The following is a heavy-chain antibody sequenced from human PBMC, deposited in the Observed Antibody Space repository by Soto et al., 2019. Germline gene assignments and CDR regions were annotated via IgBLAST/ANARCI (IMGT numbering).Heavy chain of an antibody. D-gene: IGHD2-15*01. CDR3: ARGGRVVAAPGYNWFDP. J-gene: IGHJ5*02. CDR2: INHSGST. V-gene: IGHV4-34*01. Sequence: PSETLSLTCAVYGGSFSGYYWSWIRQPPGKGLEWIGEINHSGSTNYNPSLKSRVTISVDTSKNQFSLKLSSVTAADTAVYYCARGGRVVAAPGYNWFDPWGQGTLVT. CDR1: GGSFSGYY.